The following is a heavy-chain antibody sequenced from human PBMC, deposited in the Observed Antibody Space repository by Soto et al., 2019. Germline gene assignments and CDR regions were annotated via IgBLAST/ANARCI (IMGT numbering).Heavy chain of an antibody. CDR3: ASGQPRNSNVQVFDI. CDR2: IYYRGYT. Sequence: QVQLQESGPGLVKPSQTLSLTCTVSGDSITTGENYWSWFRQPPGKGLEWIGNIYYRGYTNFNPSLKSQHTISEDTSKRQFYLKLSTLRAADTAVYYFASGQPRNSNVQVFDIRGQGTSVMVSS. CDR1: GDSITTGENY. D-gene: IGHD3-22*01. V-gene: IGHV4-30-4*01. J-gene: IGHJ3*02.